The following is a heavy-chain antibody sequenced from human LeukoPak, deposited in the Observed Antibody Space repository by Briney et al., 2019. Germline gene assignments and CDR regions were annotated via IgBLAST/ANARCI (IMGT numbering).Heavy chain of an antibody. CDR1: GYTFIGYY. CDR2: MNPNSGVT. D-gene: IGHD2-2*01. Sequence: GASVKVSCKASGYTFIGYYIHWVRQAPGQGLEWMGWMNPNSGVTNYAQKLQGRVTMTRDTSTTAAYMGLSRLTSDDTAVYYCARTSAMDYWGQGTLVTVSS. V-gene: IGHV1-2*02. CDR3: ARTSAMDY. J-gene: IGHJ4*02.